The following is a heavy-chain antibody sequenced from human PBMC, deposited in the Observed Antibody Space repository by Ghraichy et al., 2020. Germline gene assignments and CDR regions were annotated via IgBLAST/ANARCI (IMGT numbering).Heavy chain of an antibody. J-gene: IGHJ4*02. CDR3: ATSPTRDSRSSF. D-gene: IGHD3-22*01. V-gene: IGHV3-7*01. CDR2: INPGGIEK. Sequence: GESLNISCAASGFSFSTSWMSWVRQVPGKGLEWVANINPGGIEKYYVDSVEGRFIMSRDNARNSLYLQMNSLRVEDTAVYYCATSPTRDSRSSFWGQGTLVAVSS. CDR1: GFSFSTSW.